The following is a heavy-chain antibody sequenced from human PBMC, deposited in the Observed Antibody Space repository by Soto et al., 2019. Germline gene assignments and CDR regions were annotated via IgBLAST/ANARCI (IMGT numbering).Heavy chain of an antibody. CDR1: GFTFSFYA. CDR2: ISYNGRNK. V-gene: IGHV3-30*04. Sequence: PGGSLRLSCAASGFTFSFYAVPWVRQAAGKGLEWVAVISYNGRNKHYVDSVKGRFTISRDNSQDTLYLQMDSLRPDDTAVYYCARYAKIGDRSQFYFDSWGQGTLVTISS. CDR3: ARYAKIGDRSQFYFDS. D-gene: IGHD3-16*01. J-gene: IGHJ4*02.